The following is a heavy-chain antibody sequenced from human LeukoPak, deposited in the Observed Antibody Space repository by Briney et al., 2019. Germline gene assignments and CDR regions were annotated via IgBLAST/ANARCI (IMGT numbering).Heavy chain of an antibody. CDR3: ARDEGPKYSSSWYGYYYGMDV. CDR2: ISSSSSTI. J-gene: IGHJ6*02. V-gene: IGHV3-48*04. CDR1: GFTFSSYS. Sequence: GGSLRLSCAASGFTFSSYSMNWVRQAPGKGLEWVSYISSSSSTIYYADSVKGRFTISRDNAKNSLYLQMNSLRAEDTAVYYCARDEGPKYSSSWYGYYYGMDVWGQGTTVTVSS. D-gene: IGHD6-13*01.